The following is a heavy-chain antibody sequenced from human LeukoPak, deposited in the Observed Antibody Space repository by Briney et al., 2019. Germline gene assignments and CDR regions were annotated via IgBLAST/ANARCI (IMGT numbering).Heavy chain of an antibody. CDR2: IYPGDSDT. Sequence: GEPLQISCQGSGYSFTSYWSGWVRLMPGKGLERMGIIYPGDSDTRYSSSFQGQVTISADKSISTAYLQWSSLKASDTAMYYCARLGTPYTIAAWFDPWGQGTLVTVSS. CDR3: ARLGTPYTIAAWFDP. D-gene: IGHD6-13*01. CDR1: GYSFTSYW. V-gene: IGHV5-51*01. J-gene: IGHJ5*02.